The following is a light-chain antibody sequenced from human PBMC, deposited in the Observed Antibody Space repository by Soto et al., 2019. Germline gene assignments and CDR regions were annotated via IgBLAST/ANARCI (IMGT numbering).Light chain of an antibody. CDR3: CSYVGATTYV. V-gene: IGLV2-23*01. Sequence: QSALTQPASVSGSPGQSITISCSGTSSNIGGYNVVSWYQQHPGKAPKVIVYEGIKRPSGVSDRFSGSTSGSTASLTISGLQDEEEAEYSCCSYVGATTYVFGSGTKATV. CDR2: EGI. CDR1: SSNIGGYNV. J-gene: IGLJ1*01.